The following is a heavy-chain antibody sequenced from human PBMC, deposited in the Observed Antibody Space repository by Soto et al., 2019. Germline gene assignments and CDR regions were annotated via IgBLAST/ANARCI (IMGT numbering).Heavy chain of an antibody. V-gene: IGHV4-34*01. J-gene: IGHJ4*02. Sequence: SETLSLTCAVYGGSFSGYYWSWIRQPPGKGLEWIGEINHSGSTNYNPSLKSRVTISVDTSKNQFSLKLSSVTAADTAVYYCASRRYSSSWDYWGQGTLVTVSS. D-gene: IGHD6-13*01. CDR2: INHSGST. CDR3: ASRRYSSSWDY. CDR1: GGSFSGYY.